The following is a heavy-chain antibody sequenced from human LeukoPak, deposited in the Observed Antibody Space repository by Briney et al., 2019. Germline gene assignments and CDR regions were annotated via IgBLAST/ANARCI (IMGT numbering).Heavy chain of an antibody. Sequence: SETLSLTCTVSGGSVNSHYWSWIRQPPGKGLEWIGYLYFSGSTGYNPSLKSRVSISVETSKNQFSLRLSSVTAADTAVYYCARPYDSSGYYIRGAFDIWGQGAMVTVS. V-gene: IGHV4-59*02. D-gene: IGHD3-22*01. CDR2: LYFSGST. CDR1: GGSVNSHY. CDR3: ARPYDSSGYYIRGAFDI. J-gene: IGHJ3*02.